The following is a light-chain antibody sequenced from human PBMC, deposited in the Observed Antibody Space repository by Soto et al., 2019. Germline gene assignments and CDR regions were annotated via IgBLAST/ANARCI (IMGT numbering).Light chain of an antibody. CDR1: HDIRTW. CDR3: QQADSFPVT. V-gene: IGKV1D-12*01. CDR2: GAS. Sequence: DIQMTQSPSSVSASVGDRVTITCRASHDIRTWLAWFQQKPGKAPKLLIYGASSLPSGVPSRFSGSGSGTEFTLTITSLQSEDFATYFCQQADSFPVTFGQGTKLEIK. J-gene: IGKJ2*01.